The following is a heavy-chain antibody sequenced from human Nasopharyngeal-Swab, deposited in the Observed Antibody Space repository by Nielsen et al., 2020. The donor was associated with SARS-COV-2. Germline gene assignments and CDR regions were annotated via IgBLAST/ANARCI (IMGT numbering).Heavy chain of an antibody. D-gene: IGHD6-19*01. V-gene: IGHV3-15*01. CDR3: TTYSSGWL. CDR1: GFTFSKAW. CDR2: IKSRAAGGTT. J-gene: IGHJ6*04. Sequence: GGSLRLSCAPSGFTFSKAWMSWVRQAPGKGPEGVGRIKSRAAGGTTDYAAPVIGRFTVSRDDSESTLYLQMSSLKTEDTAVYYCTTYSSGWLWGKGTTVTVSS.